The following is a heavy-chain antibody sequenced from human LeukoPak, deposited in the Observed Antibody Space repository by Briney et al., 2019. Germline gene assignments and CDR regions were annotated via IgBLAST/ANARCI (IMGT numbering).Heavy chain of an antibody. V-gene: IGHV4-34*01. J-gene: IGHJ5*02. CDR1: GGSFSGYY. CDR3: ARGGVSDWFDP. Sequence: SETLSLTCAVYGGSFSGYYWSWIRQPPGKGLEWIGEINHSGSTNYNPSLKSRVTISVDTSKNQFSLKLSSVTAADTAEYYCARGGVSDWFDPWGQGTLVTVSS. D-gene: IGHD2-8*01. CDR2: INHSGST.